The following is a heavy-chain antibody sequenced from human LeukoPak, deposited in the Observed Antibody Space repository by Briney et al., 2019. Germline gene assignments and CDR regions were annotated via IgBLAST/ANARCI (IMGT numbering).Heavy chain of an antibody. Sequence: PGGSLRLSCAASGFTFSSYAMSWVRQAPGKGLEWVSATSGSGGSTYYADSVKGRFTISRDNSRNTLYLQMNSLRAEDTAVYYCAKDPPIAAAGSYFDYWGQGTLVTVSS. D-gene: IGHD6-13*01. J-gene: IGHJ4*02. CDR3: AKDPPIAAAGSYFDY. CDR2: TSGSGGST. CDR1: GFTFSSYA. V-gene: IGHV3-23*01.